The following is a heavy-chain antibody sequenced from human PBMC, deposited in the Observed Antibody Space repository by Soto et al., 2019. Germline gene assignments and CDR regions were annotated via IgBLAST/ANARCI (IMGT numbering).Heavy chain of an antibody. CDR2: ISAYTGNT. D-gene: IGHD5-18*01. CDR1: GYTFTSYG. J-gene: IGHJ6*02. Sequence: QVQLVQSGAEVKKPGASVKVSCKASGYTFTSYGISWVRQAPGQGLEWMGWISAYTGNTNYAQKLQGRVTMPTDTSTSTAYMELRSLRSDDTAVYYCARDGVDTATGEYDGMDVWGQGTTVTVSS. CDR3: ARDGVDTATGEYDGMDV. V-gene: IGHV1-18*01.